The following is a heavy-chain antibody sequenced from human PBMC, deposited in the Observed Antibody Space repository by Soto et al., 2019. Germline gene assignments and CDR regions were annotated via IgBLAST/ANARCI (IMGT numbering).Heavy chain of an antibody. CDR2: IKEDGTEQ. Sequence: LRLSCAASGFSFSGYWMSWVRQAPGKGPEWVANIKEDGTEQHYVDSVRGRFTISRDNSENSLFLQMNNLRAEDSAIYYCAITTSTVSYWFDPWGPGTQVTVS. V-gene: IGHV3-7*03. J-gene: IGHJ5*02. CDR3: AITTSTVSYWFDP. CDR1: GFSFSGYW. D-gene: IGHD4-4*01.